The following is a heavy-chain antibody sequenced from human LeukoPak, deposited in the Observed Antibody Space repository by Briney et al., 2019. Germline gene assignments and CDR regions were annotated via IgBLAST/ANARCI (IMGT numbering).Heavy chain of an antibody. Sequence: PSETLSLTCSVSGGSISSDTYYWGWIRQPPGKGLEWIGSIYYSGNTYYNPSLKSRVTISVDTSKNQFSLNLRSVTAADTAVYYCARGGKWFDPWGQGTLVTVSS. CDR1: GGSISSDTYY. J-gene: IGHJ5*02. V-gene: IGHV4-39*07. D-gene: IGHD3-10*01. CDR2: IYYSGNT. CDR3: ARGGKWFDP.